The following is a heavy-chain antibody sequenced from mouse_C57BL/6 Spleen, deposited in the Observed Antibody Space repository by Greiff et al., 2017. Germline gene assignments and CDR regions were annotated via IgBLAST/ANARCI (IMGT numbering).Heavy chain of an antibody. CDR2: IDPSDSYT. CDR1: GYTFTSYW. J-gene: IGHJ1*03. Sequence: VQLQQPGAELVRPGTSVKLSCKASGYTFTSYWMHWVKQRPGQGLEWIGVIDPSDSYTNYNQKFKGKATLTVDTSSSTAYMQLSSLTSEDSAVYYCARWCDGSVYWYFDVWGTGTTVTVSS. CDR3: ARWCDGSVYWYFDV. D-gene: IGHD2-3*01. V-gene: IGHV1-59*01.